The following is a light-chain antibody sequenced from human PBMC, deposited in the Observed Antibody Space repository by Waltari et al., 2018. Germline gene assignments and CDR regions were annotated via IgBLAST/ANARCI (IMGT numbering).Light chain of an antibody. CDR3: CSYAGGTASIL. V-gene: IGLV2-23*01. CDR2: EDT. J-gene: IGLJ2*01. CDR1: SSDVGSHNL. Sequence: QSALTQPASVSGSPGQSITISCTGTSSDVGSHNLVSWYQHHPGKAPKLMIYEDTKRPSGVSNLFSGSKSCNTASLTISGLQAEDEADYYCCSYAGGTASILLGGGTKLTVL.